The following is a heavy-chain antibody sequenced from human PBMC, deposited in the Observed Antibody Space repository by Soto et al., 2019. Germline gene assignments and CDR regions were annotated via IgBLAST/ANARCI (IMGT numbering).Heavy chain of an antibody. CDR3: AGTTEYTSTSAQ. CDR2: IIPVFGTP. CDR1: GGTFTTST. D-gene: IGHD1-1*01. J-gene: IGHJ4*02. Sequence: QVQLVQSGAEVKKPGSSVKVSCQTSGGTFTTSTISWVRQAPGQGLEWMGGIIPVFGTPSYAQKFQGRVTMIAAKSSSTAYMDLRNVTSHDTPIYYCAGTTEYTSTSAQWRQATLVTVSS. V-gene: IGHV1-69*06.